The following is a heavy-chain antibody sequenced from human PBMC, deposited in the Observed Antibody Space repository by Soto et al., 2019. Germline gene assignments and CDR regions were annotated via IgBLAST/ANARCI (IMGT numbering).Heavy chain of an antibody. CDR2: VYYSGTT. Sequence: QLQLQESGPGLVKPSEILSLTCTVSGGSINSGSYYWGWIRQPPGKGLEWIGSVYYSGTTYYNPSLRGRVTTYIDTSKNQFSLKLSSVNAADPAVYSCARRPSIVGGTNGGACDIWGQGTMVTVSS. D-gene: IGHD1-26*01. V-gene: IGHV4-39*01. CDR3: ARRPSIVGGTNGGACDI. CDR1: GGSINSGSYY. J-gene: IGHJ3*02.